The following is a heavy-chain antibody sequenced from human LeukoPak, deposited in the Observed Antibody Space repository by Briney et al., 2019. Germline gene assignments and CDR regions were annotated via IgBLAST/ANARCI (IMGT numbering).Heavy chain of an antibody. V-gene: IGHV4-39*01. CDR2: IYYSGST. J-gene: IGHJ5*02. Sequence: SETLSLTCTVSGGSISSSNYYWGWIRQPPGKGLEWIGSIYYSGSTFYNPSLKSRVTISVDTSKKQFSLKLNSVTAADTAVYYCARNNWFDPWGQGTLVTVSS. CDR1: GGSISSSNYY. CDR3: ARNNWFDP.